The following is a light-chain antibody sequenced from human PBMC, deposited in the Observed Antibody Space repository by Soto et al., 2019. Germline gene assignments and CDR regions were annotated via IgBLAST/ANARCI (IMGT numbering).Light chain of an antibody. Sequence: DIQMTQSPSSLSASVGDRVTITCRASQSISSYLNWYQQKPGKAPKLLIYAASSLQSGVPSRFSGSGSGTDFTLTISSLQPEDFATYSRKTFGQGPKLEIK. CDR2: AAS. J-gene: IGKJ2*01. CDR3: KT. V-gene: IGKV1-39*01. CDR1: QSISSY.